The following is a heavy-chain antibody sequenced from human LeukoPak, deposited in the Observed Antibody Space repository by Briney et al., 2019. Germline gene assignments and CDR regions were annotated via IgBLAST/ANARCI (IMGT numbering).Heavy chain of an antibody. V-gene: IGHV4-59*06. CDR1: GGSISSYY. Sequence: SETLSLTRTVSGGSISSYYWGWIRQHPGKGLEWIGHTYYSGGTYYNPSLKSRVTISADTSKNQFSLKLSSVTAADTALYFCASTGYCSDTSCYPFDYWGQGILVTVSS. D-gene: IGHD2-2*01. CDR2: TYYSGGT. CDR3: ASTGYCSDTSCYPFDY. J-gene: IGHJ4*02.